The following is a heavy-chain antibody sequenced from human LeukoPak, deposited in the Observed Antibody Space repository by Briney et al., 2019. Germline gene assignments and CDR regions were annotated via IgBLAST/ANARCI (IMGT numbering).Heavy chain of an antibody. CDR2: ISGSGDTT. CDR1: GFTFSSYA. D-gene: IGHD3-3*01. Sequence: GGSLRLSCAASGFTFSSYAMTWVRQAPGKGLEWVSAISGSGDTTHYADSVKGRLTISRDNSKNTLYLQMNSLRAEDTAIYYCAKEVLNDFWSAFDYWGQGTLVTVSS. J-gene: IGHJ4*02. CDR3: AKEVLNDFWSAFDY. V-gene: IGHV3-23*01.